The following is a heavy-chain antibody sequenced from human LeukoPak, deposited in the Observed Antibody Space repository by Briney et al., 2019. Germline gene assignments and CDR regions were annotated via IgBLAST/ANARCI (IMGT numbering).Heavy chain of an antibody. V-gene: IGHV3-21*01. J-gene: IGHJ4*02. CDR3: ARDEDSSGYCDY. D-gene: IGHD3-22*01. CDR1: GFTFSIYS. CDR2: ISSSSSYI. Sequence: PGGSLRLSCAASGFTFSIYSMNWVRQAPGKGLEWVSSISSSSSYIYYADSVKGRFTISRDNAKNSLYLQMNSLRAEDTAVYYCARDEDSSGYCDYWGQGTLVTVSS.